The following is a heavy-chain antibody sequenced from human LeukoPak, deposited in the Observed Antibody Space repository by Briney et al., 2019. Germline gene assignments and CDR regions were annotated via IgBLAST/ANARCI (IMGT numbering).Heavy chain of an antibody. CDR3: ARSYCSGGSCSAFDI. CDR2: IYYSGST. J-gene: IGHJ3*02. V-gene: IGHV4-59*01. CDR1: GGSISSYY. Sequence: SENLSLTCTVPGGSISSYYWSWIRQPPGKGLEWIGYIYYSGSTKYNPSLKSRVTISVDTSKNQFSLKLSSVTAADTAVYYCARSYCSGGSCSAFDIWGQGTMVTVSS. D-gene: IGHD2-15*01.